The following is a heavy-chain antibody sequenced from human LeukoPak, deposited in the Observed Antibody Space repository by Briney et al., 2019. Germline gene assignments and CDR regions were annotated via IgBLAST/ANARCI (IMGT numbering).Heavy chain of an antibody. D-gene: IGHD3-10*01. Sequence: ASVRVSCKASGYSSSDYPIHWVRQAPGQGLEWMGRINSKSGGTSSAQNFQGRVTMTRDTSINTAYMELSGLTSDDTALYYCARGGSGSGYLYYFDYWGQGTLVSVSS. CDR1: GYSSSDYP. V-gene: IGHV1-2*06. J-gene: IGHJ4*02. CDR2: INSKSGGT. CDR3: ARGGSGSGYLYYFDY.